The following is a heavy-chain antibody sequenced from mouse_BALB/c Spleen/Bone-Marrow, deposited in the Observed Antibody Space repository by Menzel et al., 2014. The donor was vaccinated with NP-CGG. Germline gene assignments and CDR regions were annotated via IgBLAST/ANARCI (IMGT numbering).Heavy chain of an antibody. V-gene: IGHV1-82*01. CDR3: ARSDGYRAMAY. J-gene: IGHJ4*01. Sequence: QVQLQQSGPELVKPGASVKISCKASGYAFSYSWMNWVKQRPGQGLEWIGRIYPGDGDTYYNGKFKGRATLTADKSSSTAYMQLSSLTSVDSAVYFCARSDGYRAMAYWGQGSSVTVPS. CDR2: IYPGDGDT. CDR1: GYAFSYSW. D-gene: IGHD2-3*01.